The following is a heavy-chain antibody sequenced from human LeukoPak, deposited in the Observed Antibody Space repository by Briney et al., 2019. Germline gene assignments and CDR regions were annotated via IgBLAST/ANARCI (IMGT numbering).Heavy chain of an antibody. D-gene: IGHD2-2*02. Sequence: GGSLRLSCAASGFTVSSNYMSWVRQAPGKGLEWVSVIYSGGSTYYAHSVKGRFTISRDNSKNTLYLQVNSLRAEDTAVYYCARAIVVPAAISTITYFDYWGQGTLVTVSS. CDR2: IYSGGST. V-gene: IGHV3-53*01. J-gene: IGHJ4*02. CDR1: GFTVSSNY. CDR3: ARAIVVPAAISTITYFDY.